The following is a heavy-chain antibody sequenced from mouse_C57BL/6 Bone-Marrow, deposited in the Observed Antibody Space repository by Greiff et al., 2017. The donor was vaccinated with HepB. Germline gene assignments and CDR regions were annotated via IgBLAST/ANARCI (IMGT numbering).Heavy chain of an antibody. Sequence: DVHLVESGGGLVQSGRSLRLSCATSGFTFSDFYMEWVRQAPGKGLEWIAASRNKANDYTTEYSASVKGRFIVSRDTSQSILYLQMNALRAEDTAIYYCAREPYYGSSYDWYFDVWGTGTTVTVSS. CDR3: AREPYYGSSYDWYFDV. V-gene: IGHV7-1*01. CDR2: SRNKANDYTT. CDR1: GFTFSDFY. D-gene: IGHD1-1*01. J-gene: IGHJ1*03.